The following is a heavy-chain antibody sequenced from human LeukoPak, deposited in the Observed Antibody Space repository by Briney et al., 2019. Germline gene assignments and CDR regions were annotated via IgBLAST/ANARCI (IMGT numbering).Heavy chain of an antibody. V-gene: IGHV4-39*07. CDR2: IYYSGST. D-gene: IGHD6-13*01. Sequence: SETLSLTCTVSGVSISSGGYYWGWLRQPPGKGLEWIGSIYYSGSTYYNPSLKSRVTISVDTSKNQFSLKLSSVTAADTAVYYCARMGDIAAAGIAPPDYWGQGTLVTVSS. J-gene: IGHJ4*02. CDR3: ARMGDIAAAGIAPPDY. CDR1: GVSISSGGYY.